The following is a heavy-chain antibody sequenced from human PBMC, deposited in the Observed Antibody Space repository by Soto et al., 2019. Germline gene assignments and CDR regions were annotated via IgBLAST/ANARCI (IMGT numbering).Heavy chain of an antibody. V-gene: IGHV1-2*02. CDR3: ARVDSDDGLTWGPTTSYFDS. CDR1: GYTFTHYY. CDR2: INPNTGDT. J-gene: IGHJ4*02. Sequence: AAVKVSCKASGYTFTHYYIQWVRQAPGQGLEWMGWINPNTGDTRYAQKFQGRVTMTRDTSISTAYMELNRLTSDDTALYYCARVDSDDGLTWGPTTSYFDSWGQGTLVTVYS. D-gene: IGHD3-16*01.